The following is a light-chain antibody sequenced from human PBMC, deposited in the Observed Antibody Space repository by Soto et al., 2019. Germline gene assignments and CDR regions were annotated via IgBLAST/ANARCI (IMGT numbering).Light chain of an antibody. CDR2: DAS. Sequence: DIQMTQSPSTLSASVGDRVTITCRASQSISSWLAWYQQKPWKAPKLLIYDASSLESGVPSRFSGSGSGTEFTLTISSLQPDDFATYYCQQYNSYWPTFGQGTKLEIK. J-gene: IGKJ2*01. CDR1: QSISSW. V-gene: IGKV1-5*01. CDR3: QQYNSYWPT.